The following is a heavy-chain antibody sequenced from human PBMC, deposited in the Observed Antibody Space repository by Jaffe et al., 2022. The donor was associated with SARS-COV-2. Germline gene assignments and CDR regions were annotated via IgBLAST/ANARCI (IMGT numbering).Heavy chain of an antibody. CDR3: ARETKDYGDYGPGWFDP. J-gene: IGHJ5*02. V-gene: IGHV4-31*03. Sequence: QVQLQESGPGLVKPSQTLSLTCTVSGGSISSGGYYWSWIRQHPGKGLEWIGYIYYSGSTYYNPSLKSRVTISVDTSKNQFSLKLSSVTAADTAVYYCARETKDYGDYGPGWFDPWGQGTLVTVSS. CDR1: GGSISSGGYY. CDR2: IYYSGST. D-gene: IGHD4-17*01.